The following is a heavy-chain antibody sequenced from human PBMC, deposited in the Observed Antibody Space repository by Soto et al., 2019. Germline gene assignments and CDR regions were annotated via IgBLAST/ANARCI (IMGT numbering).Heavy chain of an antibody. J-gene: IGHJ4*02. Sequence: EVQLLESGGGLVQPGGSLRLSCAASGFTFSSYAMSWVSQAPGKGLEWVSAISGSGGSTYYADSVKGRFTISRDNSKNTLYLQMNSLRAEDTAVYYCAKSGLAAVAGTPYWGQGTLVTVSS. V-gene: IGHV3-23*01. CDR1: GFTFSSYA. D-gene: IGHD6-19*01. CDR2: ISGSGGST. CDR3: AKSGLAAVAGTPY.